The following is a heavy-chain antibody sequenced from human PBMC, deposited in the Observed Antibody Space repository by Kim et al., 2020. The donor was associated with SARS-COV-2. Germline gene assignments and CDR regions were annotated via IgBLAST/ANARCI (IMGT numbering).Heavy chain of an antibody. CDR2: VDHSGTT. CDR1: GASISSSSC. V-gene: IGHV4-4*02. Sequence: SETLSLICVVSGASISSSSCWCWVRQPPGKGLEWIVEVDHSGTTSYNVSLKKRASILVDKSKNQFSLRLTSVSAADTAVYYCARGGSSAWTLRAWFDPWGQGTRGTVS. J-gene: IGHJ5*02. CDR3: ARGGSSAWTLRAWFDP. D-gene: IGHD2-2*01.